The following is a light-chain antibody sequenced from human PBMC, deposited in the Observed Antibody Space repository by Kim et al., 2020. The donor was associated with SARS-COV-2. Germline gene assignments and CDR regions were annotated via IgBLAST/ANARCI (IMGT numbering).Light chain of an antibody. CDR3: QSYDSRSVM. Sequence: PGHRVTISCTGSSSNIGAGYDVHWYQQLPGTAPTLLIYGNNNRPSGVPDRFSGSKSGTSASLAITGLQAEDEADYYCQSYDSRSVMFGGGTQLTVL. CDR1: SSNIGAGYD. V-gene: IGLV1-40*01. CDR2: GNN. J-gene: IGLJ3*02.